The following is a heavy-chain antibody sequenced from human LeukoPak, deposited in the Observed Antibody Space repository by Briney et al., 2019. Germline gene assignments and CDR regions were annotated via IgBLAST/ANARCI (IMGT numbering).Heavy chain of an antibody. CDR3: ASRYSGSYFDY. CDR2: VSGSGDSK. CDR1: GFTFSNYA. Sequence: GGALRLSCAASGFTFSNYAMGWVRQAPGKGLEGVSAVSGSGDSKYYADSVKGRFTISRDNFKNTLYLQMNSLRAEDTALYYCASRYSGSYFDYWGRGTLVTVSS. V-gene: IGHV3-23*01. J-gene: IGHJ4*02. D-gene: IGHD1-26*01.